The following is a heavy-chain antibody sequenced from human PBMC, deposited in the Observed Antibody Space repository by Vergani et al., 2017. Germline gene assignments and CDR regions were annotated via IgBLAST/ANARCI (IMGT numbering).Heavy chain of an antibody. V-gene: IGHV3-23*01. CDR1: GFSFSSYA. CDR2: ISGSGGST. D-gene: IGHD2-2*01. J-gene: IGHJ6*03. Sequence: EVQLLESGGGLVQPGGSLRLSCAASGFSFSSYAMSWVRQAPGKGLEWVSAISGSGGSTYYADSVKGRFTISRDNSKNTLYLQMNSLRAEDTAVYYCAREGGYCSSTSCYGVYYYYYYYMDVWGKGTTVTVSS. CDR3: AREGGYCSSTSCYGVYYYYYYYMDV.